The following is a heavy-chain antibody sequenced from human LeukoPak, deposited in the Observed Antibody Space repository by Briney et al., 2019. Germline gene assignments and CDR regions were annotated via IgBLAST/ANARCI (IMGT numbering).Heavy chain of an antibody. D-gene: IGHD3-9*01. CDR2: IGGSSTSL. CDR3: AGHPLTGYYRGYFDY. CDR1: GFTFSTYA. V-gene: IGHV3-21*04. J-gene: IGHJ4*02. Sequence: GGSLRLSCAASGFTFSTYAMNWVRQAPGEGLEWVSSIGGSSTSLYYADSLKGRFTISRDNAKNSLYLQMNSLRAEDTAVYYCAGHPLTGYYRGYFDYWGQGTLVTVSS.